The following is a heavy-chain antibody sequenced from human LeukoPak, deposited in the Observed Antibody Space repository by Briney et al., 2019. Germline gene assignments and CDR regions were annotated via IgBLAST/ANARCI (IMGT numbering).Heavy chain of an antibody. J-gene: IGHJ4*02. CDR1: GGSISSYY. CDR3: ARSVLGYSYGLHIDY. Sequence: SETLSLTCTVSGGSISSYYWSWIRQSPGEGLQWIGYIHYRGSSNYNPSLKSRVTIYVDTSKNQFSLKLSSLTAADTAVYYCARSVLGYSYGLHIDYWGQGTLVTVSS. CDR2: IHYRGSS. D-gene: IGHD5-18*01. V-gene: IGHV4-59*01.